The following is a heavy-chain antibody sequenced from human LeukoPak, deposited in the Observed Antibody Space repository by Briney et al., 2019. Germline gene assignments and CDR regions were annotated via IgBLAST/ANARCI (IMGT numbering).Heavy chain of an antibody. CDR3: ATRGGKSDSDN. D-gene: IGHD3-10*01. J-gene: IGHJ4*02. CDR2: MIPVMGVT. CDR1: GGTFSSNA. V-gene: IGHV1-69*04. Sequence: ASVKVSCKASGGTFSSNALSWVRQAPGQGLEWMGKMIPVMGVTDYAQNFQGRVTFTADKSTKTGYMELKSLTSEDTAVYFCATRGGKSDSDNWGQGTLVTVSS.